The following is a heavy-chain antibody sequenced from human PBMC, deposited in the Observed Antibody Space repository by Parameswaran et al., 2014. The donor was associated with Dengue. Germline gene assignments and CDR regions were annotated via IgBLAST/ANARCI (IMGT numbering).Heavy chain of an antibody. V-gene: IGHV7-4-1*02. CDR3: ARSYESEYYYYGMDV. CDR2: INTNTGNP. Sequence: WVRQAPGQGLEWMGWINTNTGNPTYAQGFTGRFVFSLDTSVSTAYLQISSLKAEDTAVYYCARSYESEYYYYGMDVWGQGTTVTVSS. J-gene: IGHJ6*02. D-gene: IGHD5-18*01.